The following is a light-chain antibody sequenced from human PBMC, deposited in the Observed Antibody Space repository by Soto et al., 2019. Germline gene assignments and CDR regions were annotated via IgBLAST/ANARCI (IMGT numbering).Light chain of an antibody. J-gene: IGKJ4*01. Sequence: DIQMTQSPSSLSASVGDRVTITCQASQDINNYLNWYQQKPGKAPKLLIYDASNLETGVPSRFSGSASETDFTFTISSLQPEDFATYFCQQYDNLPLTFGGGTRVEIE. V-gene: IGKV1-33*01. CDR2: DAS. CDR3: QQYDNLPLT. CDR1: QDINNY.